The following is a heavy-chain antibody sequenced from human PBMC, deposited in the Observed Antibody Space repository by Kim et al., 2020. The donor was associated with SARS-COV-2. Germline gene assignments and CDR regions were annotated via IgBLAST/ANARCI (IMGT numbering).Heavy chain of an antibody. J-gene: IGHJ6*02. V-gene: IGHV3-74*01. CDR1: GFTFSTYG. D-gene: IGHD2-15*01. CDR3: SRGDISYGMDV. Sequence: GGSLRLSCAASGFTFSTYGMYWVRQAPGKGLVCVSRINTDGSSTTYADSVKGRFTISRDNAKNTPYLQLNSLRGEATAVYYCSRGDISYGMDVWGQGTTV. CDR2: INTDGSST.